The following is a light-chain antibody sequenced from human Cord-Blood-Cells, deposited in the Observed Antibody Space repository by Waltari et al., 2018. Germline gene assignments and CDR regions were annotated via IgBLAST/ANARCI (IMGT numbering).Light chain of an antibody. V-gene: IGLV2-14*01. CDR2: DVS. CDR3: SSYTSSSTYV. CDR1: SSDAGGYNY. J-gene: IGLJ1*01. Sequence: QSALTQPASVSGSPGQSITISCTGTSSDAGGYNYVSWYQPHPGKAPKLRIYDVSKRPPGVSTRFSGSKSGNTASLTISGLQAEDEADYYCSSYTSSSTYVFGTGTKVTVL.